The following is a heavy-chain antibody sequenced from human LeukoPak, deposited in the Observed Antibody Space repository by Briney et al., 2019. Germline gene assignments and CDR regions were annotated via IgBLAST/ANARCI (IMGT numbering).Heavy chain of an antibody. CDR3: ARVNNGGVWFDP. J-gene: IGHJ5*02. Sequence: GASVKVSCKASGYTFTGYYMHWVRQAPGQGLEWMAWINPNSGDTKYAQKFQDRITLTRDTSISTAYMELTRLRSDDTAMYYCARVNNGGVWFDPWGQGTLVTVSS. V-gene: IGHV1-2*02. CDR1: GYTFTGYY. CDR2: INPNSGDT. D-gene: IGHD3-16*01.